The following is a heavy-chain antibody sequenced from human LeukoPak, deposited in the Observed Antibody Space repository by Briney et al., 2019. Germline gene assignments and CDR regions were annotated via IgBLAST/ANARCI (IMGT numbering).Heavy chain of an antibody. V-gene: IGHV3-74*01. CDR2: IKSDGSGT. CDR3: VRGVWRVGAASNWFDP. Sequence: PGGSLRLSCAASGVTFNNYWMHWVRQAPGKGPVWVSNIKSDGSGTGYADSVKGRFSISRDNANNRLDLQMNSLRVEDTAVYYCVRGVWRVGAASNWFDPWGQGTLVTVSS. J-gene: IGHJ5*02. D-gene: IGHD1-26*01. CDR1: GVTFNNYW.